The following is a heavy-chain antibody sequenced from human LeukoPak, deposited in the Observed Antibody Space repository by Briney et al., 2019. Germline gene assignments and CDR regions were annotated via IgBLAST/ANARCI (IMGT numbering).Heavy chain of an antibody. CDR1: GFTFSNYW. CDR3: ATDSFSISSISLPGADAFDI. CDR2: IDQDGSAK. V-gene: IGHV3-7*01. J-gene: IGHJ3*02. D-gene: IGHD3-3*02. Sequence: GGSLRLSCGASGFTFSNYWMTWVRQAPGKGPEWVANIDQDGSAKYYVGSVKGRFTISRDNAKKSLYLQMNSLRVDDTAVYHCATDSFSISSISLPGADAFDIWGQGTMVTVSS.